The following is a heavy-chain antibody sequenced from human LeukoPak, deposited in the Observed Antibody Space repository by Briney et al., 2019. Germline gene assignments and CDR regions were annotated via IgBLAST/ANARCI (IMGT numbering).Heavy chain of an antibody. D-gene: IGHD5-18*01. J-gene: IGHJ5*02. CDR1: GFTFSGSA. Sequence: GGSLRLSCAASGFTFSGSAMHWVRQASGKGLEWVGRIRSKANSYATAYAASVKGRFTISRDDSKNTAYLQMNSLKTEDTAVYYCTRRGYSYGFNWFDPWGKGTLVTVSS. CDR2: IRSKANSYAT. CDR3: TRRGYSYGFNWFDP. V-gene: IGHV3-73*01.